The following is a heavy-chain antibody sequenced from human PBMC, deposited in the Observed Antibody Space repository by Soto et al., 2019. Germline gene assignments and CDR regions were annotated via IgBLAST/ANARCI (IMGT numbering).Heavy chain of an antibody. Sequence: PGGSLRLSCADSGFTFGSHSMFWVRQAPGKGLEWVSSISSDSANIGYADSVKGRFAISRDNAKNSLYLQMNSLRAEDTALYYCAKDATSGVAGPEPYIGFVIWGQGTMVTVSS. CDR1: GFTFGSHS. CDR3: AKDATSGVAGPEPYIGFVI. V-gene: IGHV3-21*04. D-gene: IGHD6-19*01. J-gene: IGHJ3*02. CDR2: ISSDSANI.